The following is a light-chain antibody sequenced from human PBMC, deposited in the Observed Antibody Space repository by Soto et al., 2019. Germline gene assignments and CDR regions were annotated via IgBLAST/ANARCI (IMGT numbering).Light chain of an antibody. J-gene: IGKJ1*01. Sequence: TLSLSPGERATLSCRAGQSVSSSYLAWYQQKPGQAPRLLIYGASSRATGIPDRFSGSGSGTDFTLTISRLEPEDFAVYYCQQYGSSPTWTFGQGTKVDIK. CDR3: QQYGSSPTWT. CDR1: QSVSSSY. V-gene: IGKV3-20*01. CDR2: GAS.